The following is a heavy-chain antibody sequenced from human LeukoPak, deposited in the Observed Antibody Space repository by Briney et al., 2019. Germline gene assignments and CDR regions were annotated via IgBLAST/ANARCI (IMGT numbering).Heavy chain of an antibody. CDR1: GCSIGNHY. D-gene: IGHD5-18*01. CDR2: IYYTGST. V-gene: IGHV4-59*11. CDR3: ARGETYGSGYPYFDF. J-gene: IGHJ4*02. Sequence: SETLSLTCTVSGCSIGNHYLSWIRQPPGKGLEWIGFIYYTGSTNYNPSLNSRVTMSVDTSKNQFSLRLTSVTAADAAIYYCARGETYGSGYPYFDFWGQGTLVTVSS.